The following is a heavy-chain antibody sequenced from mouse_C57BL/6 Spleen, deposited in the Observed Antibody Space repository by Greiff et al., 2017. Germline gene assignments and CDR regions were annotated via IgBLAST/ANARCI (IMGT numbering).Heavy chain of an antibody. J-gene: IGHJ2*01. CDR1: GYSITSGYY. Sequence: EVKLVESGPGLVKPSQSLSLTCSVTGYSITSGYYWNWIRQFPGNKLEWMGYISYDGSNNYNPSLKNRISITRDTSKNQFFLKLNSVTTEDTATYYCASGVPYDYWGQGTTLTVSS. D-gene: IGHD2-10*01. CDR3: ASGVPYDY. CDR2: ISYDGSN. V-gene: IGHV3-6*01.